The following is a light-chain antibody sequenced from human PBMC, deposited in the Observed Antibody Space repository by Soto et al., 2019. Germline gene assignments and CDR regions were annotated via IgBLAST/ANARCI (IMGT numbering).Light chain of an antibody. J-gene: IGKJ5*01. CDR3: QQYNNLPPIT. CDR1: QSVSSN. CDR2: GAS. V-gene: IGKV3-15*01. Sequence: EMVRTHSPSTLSVSPGERATLSCRASQSVSSNLAWYQQKPGQAHRLLIYGASTRATGIPARFSGSGSGTEFTLTISSLQSEDLAVYYCQQYNNLPPITFGQGTRLEIK.